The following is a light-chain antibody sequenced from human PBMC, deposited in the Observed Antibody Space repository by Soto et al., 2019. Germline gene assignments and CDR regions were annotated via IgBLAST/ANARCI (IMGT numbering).Light chain of an antibody. CDR2: GAS. CDR3: QQYGGSPRT. J-gene: IGKJ1*01. V-gene: IGKV3-20*01. Sequence: ETVLTQSPGTLSLSPGERATLSCRASQSVSSSYLAWYQQKPGQAPRLLIHGASNRATGIPDRFSGSGSGTDFTLTITRLEPEDFAVYYCQQYGGSPRTFGQGTKVDIK. CDR1: QSVSSSY.